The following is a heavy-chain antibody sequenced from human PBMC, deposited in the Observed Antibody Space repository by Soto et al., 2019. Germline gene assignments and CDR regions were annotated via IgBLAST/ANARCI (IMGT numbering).Heavy chain of an antibody. CDR3: VRDGESVEWNFDY. V-gene: IGHV3-33*01. CDR1: GFIFSEQG. Sequence: QVQLVESGGGVVQPGRSLRLSCATSGFIFSEQGIHWVRQAPGKGLEWVAFMWPDGSGEVYVDSVRGRFKISRDNVKNMVFLQMDSLRAEDTAVYYCVRDGESVEWNFDYWGQGTLVTVSS. J-gene: IGHJ4*02. D-gene: IGHD1-26*01. CDR2: MWPDGSGE.